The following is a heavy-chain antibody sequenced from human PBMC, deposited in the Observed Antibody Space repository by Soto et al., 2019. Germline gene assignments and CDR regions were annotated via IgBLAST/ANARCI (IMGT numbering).Heavy chain of an antibody. CDR3: VSHGTTTLRIYSVP. V-gene: IGHV4-30-2*01. CDR1: GGSISSADFS. Sequence: SETLSLTCAVCGGSISSADFSWNWIRQPPGKGLEWIGYISHSGSTSYNPSLKSRVTISVDRSKNQFSLKLSSVTAADTAVYSCVSHGTTTLRIYSVPWGDATLVTV. J-gene: IGHJ5*02. D-gene: IGHD1-1*01. CDR2: ISHSGST.